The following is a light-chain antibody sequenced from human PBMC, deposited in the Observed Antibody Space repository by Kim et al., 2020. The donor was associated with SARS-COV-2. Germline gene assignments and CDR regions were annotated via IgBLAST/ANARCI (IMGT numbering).Light chain of an antibody. V-gene: IGKV3-15*01. J-gene: IGKJ5*01. CDR2: GAS. CDR3: QQYNEAPPIT. Sequence: SPGERVTLSCRASQSIASDLAWYQQKPGQAPRLLIYGASTRATDIPARFSGGGSGTDFTLTISGLQSEDFALYHCQQYNEAPPITFGQGTRLEIK. CDR1: QSIASD.